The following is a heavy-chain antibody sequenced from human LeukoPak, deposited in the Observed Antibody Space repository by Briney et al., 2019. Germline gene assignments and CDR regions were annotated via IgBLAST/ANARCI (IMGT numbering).Heavy chain of an antibody. Sequence: GGSLRLSCAASGFYFTSHSMNWVRQAPGKGLEWVSYISSSGETTYYADSVKGRFTISRDNGKKSLYLQMNSLRAEDTAVYYCARVESYCGGDCYSPDAFDIWXXGTMVTVSS. J-gene: IGHJ3*02. CDR3: ARVESYCGGDCYSPDAFDI. CDR2: ISSSGETT. CDR1: GFYFTSHS. D-gene: IGHD2-21*02. V-gene: IGHV3-48*04.